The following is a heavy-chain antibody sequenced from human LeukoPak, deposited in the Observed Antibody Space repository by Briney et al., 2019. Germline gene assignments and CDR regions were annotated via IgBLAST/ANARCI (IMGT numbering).Heavy chain of an antibody. CDR1: GGSISSYY. J-gene: IGHJ4*02. CDR3: ARGPYYYDSSGYFY. CDR2: IYYSGST. D-gene: IGHD3-22*01. V-gene: IGHV4-59*01. Sequence: PSETLSLTCTVSGGSISSYYWSWIRQPPGKGLEWIGYIYYSGSTNCNPSLKSRVTISVDTSKNQFSLKLSSVTAADTAVYYCARGPYYYDSSGYFYWGQGTLVTVSS.